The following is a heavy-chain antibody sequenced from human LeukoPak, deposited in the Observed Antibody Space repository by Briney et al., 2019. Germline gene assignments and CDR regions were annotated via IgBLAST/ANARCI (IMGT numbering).Heavy chain of an antibody. D-gene: IGHD3-10*01. CDR1: GFTLSSYS. V-gene: IGHV3-48*01. CDR3: ARDPYGSGSYYYDY. J-gene: IGHJ4*02. Sequence: GGSLRLSCAASGFTLSSYSMNWVRQAPGKGLEWVSFISSSSGTIYYADSVKGRFTISRGNAKNSLYLQMNCLRAEDTAVYYCARDPYGSGSYYYDYWGQGTLVTVSS. CDR2: ISSSSGTI.